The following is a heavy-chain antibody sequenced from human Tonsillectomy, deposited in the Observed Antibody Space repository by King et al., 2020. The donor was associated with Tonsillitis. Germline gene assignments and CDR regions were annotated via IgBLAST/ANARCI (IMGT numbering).Heavy chain of an antibody. CDR2: ISSNANSYAN. Sequence: VQLVESGGGLVQPGGSLKLSCAASGFTFSGSAMHWFRQASGQGLEWVGRISSNANSYANAYAASVQARFTISSDDSKTTANLQMNSLKTEDTAVYYCIRHGLTEGRFDLWGQGTLVTVSS. V-gene: IGHV3-73*02. CDR1: GFTFSGSA. CDR3: IRHGLTEGRFDL. J-gene: IGHJ5*02. D-gene: IGHD4/OR15-4a*01.